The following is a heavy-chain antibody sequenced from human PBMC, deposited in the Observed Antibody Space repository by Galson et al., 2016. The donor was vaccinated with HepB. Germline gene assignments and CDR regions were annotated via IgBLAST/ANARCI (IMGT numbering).Heavy chain of an antibody. CDR1: GYSFTNYW. CDR3: ARGGAITENTWFDP. Sequence: QSGADVKKPGESLKISCKGSGYSFTNYWIGWVRQMPGKGLEWMGIIYPGDSDTRYSPSFQGQVTISADKSMNPAYLQWSSLKASDTAIYYCARGGAITENTWFDPWGQGTLVTVSS. J-gene: IGHJ5*02. D-gene: IGHD1-7*01. CDR2: IYPGDSDT. V-gene: IGHV5-51*03.